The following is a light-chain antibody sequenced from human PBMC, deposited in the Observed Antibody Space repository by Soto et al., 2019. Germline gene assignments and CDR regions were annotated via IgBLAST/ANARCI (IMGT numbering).Light chain of an antibody. CDR1: QSVSSY. J-gene: IGKJ4*01. CDR2: DAS. V-gene: IGKV3-11*01. Sequence: EIVLTQSPATLSLSPGERATLSCRASQSVSSYLAWYQQKPGQAPRLLIYDASNRATGIPARFSGSGSGTDFTLTISSLEPDDFAVYYCQHRSNWPLTFGGRTKVEIK. CDR3: QHRSNWPLT.